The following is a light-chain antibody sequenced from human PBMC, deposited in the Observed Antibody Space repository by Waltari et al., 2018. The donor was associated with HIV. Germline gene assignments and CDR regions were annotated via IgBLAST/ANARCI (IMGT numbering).Light chain of an antibody. V-gene: IGLV2-14*03. CDR2: DVD. J-gene: IGLJ2*01. Sequence: QSALTQPASVSGSPGQSITIPCSGTSSDISTYNFVSWYQKHPDKAPKLLIYDVDTRPSGVPRRFSCSKSGDTASLTISAIQADDEADYFCSSYTTTNTVVFGGGTKVSVL. CDR3: SSYTTTNTVV. CDR1: SSDISTYNF.